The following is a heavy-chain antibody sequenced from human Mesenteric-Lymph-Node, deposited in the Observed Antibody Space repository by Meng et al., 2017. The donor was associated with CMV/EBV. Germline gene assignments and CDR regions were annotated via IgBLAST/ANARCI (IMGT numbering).Heavy chain of an antibody. CDR1: GGSISSYY. V-gene: IGHV4-59*01. Sequence: SETLSLTCTVSGGSISSYYWSWIRQPPGKGLEWIGYIYYSGSINYNPSLKSRVTISVDTSKNQFSLKLSSVTAADTAVYYCARDPPGNYDILTGYYTPPYGMDVWGQGTTVTVSS. J-gene: IGHJ6*02. CDR2: IYYSGSI. CDR3: ARDPPGNYDILTGYYTPPYGMDV. D-gene: IGHD3-9*01.